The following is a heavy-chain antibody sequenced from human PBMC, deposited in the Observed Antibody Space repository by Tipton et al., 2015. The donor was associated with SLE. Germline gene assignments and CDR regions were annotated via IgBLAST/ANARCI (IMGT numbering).Heavy chain of an antibody. J-gene: IGHJ4*02. Sequence: GLVKPSETLSLTCTVSGGSISNYYWSWIRQPPGKGLEWIGYISYSGSTNYNPSLKSRVTISLDTSKNQFSLKLSSVTAADTAVYYCARDRDTAKVFIDWGQGTLVTVSS. CDR1: GGSISNYY. V-gene: IGHV4-59*12. D-gene: IGHD5-18*01. CDR3: ARDRDTAKVFID. CDR2: ISYSGST.